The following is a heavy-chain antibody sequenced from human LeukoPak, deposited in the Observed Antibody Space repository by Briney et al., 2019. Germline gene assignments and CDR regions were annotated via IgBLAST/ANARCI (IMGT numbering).Heavy chain of an antibody. CDR2: ISYDGSNK. V-gene: IGHV3-30*18. Sequence: GGSLRLSCAASGFTFSSYGMHWVRQAPGKGLEWVAVISYDGSNKYYADSVKGRFTISRDNSKNTLYLQMNSLRAEDTAVYYCAKGRSRTAMVTADYWGQGTLVTVSS. J-gene: IGHJ4*02. CDR1: GFTFSSYG. CDR3: AKGRSRTAMVTADY. D-gene: IGHD5-18*01.